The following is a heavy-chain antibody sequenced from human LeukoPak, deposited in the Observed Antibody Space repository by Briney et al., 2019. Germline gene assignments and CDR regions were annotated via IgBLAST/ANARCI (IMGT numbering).Heavy chain of an antibody. CDR3: ARETLFDYDSGGYHERYYFDY. Sequence: SQTLSLTCTVSGGSINSGDDCWSWVRQPPGKGLEWIGYIYHSVSAYYNPSLKNRVTISVDTSKKQFSLKLASVTAADTAMYFCARETLFDYDSGGYHERYYFDYWGQGILVTVSS. CDR1: GGSINSGDDC. J-gene: IGHJ4*02. D-gene: IGHD3-22*01. V-gene: IGHV4-30-4*01. CDR2: IYHSVSA.